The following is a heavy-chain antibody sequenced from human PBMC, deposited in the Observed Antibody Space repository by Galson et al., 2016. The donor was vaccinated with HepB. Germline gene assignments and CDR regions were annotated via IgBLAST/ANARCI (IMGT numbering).Heavy chain of an antibody. CDR1: GYTFTNYY. V-gene: IGHV1-46*01. D-gene: IGHD5-12*01. J-gene: IGHJ4*02. CDR3: ARGADSGYDLGDY. CDR2: INPSGGTT. Sequence: SVKVSCKASGYTFTNYYMHWVRQAPGQGLEWMGIINPSGGTTTYAQKFQGSVTMTRDTSTTTVYMELRSLRSAGTAVYYCARGADSGYDLGDYWGQGTLVTVSS.